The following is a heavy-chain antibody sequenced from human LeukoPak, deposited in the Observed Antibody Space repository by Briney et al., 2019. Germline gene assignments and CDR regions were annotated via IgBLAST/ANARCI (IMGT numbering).Heavy chain of an antibody. CDR1: GFTFSGHW. Sequence: GGSLRLSCAASGFTFSGHWMSWVRQAPGKGLEWVANINQGGSDKYYVDSVKGRFTISRDNANNLLYLQMNSLRGEDTAVYYCARLRRTSDSSGYYYYYDYWGQGTLVTVSS. J-gene: IGHJ4*02. CDR3: ARLRRTSDSSGYYYYYDY. CDR2: INQGGSDK. D-gene: IGHD3-22*01. V-gene: IGHV3-7*01.